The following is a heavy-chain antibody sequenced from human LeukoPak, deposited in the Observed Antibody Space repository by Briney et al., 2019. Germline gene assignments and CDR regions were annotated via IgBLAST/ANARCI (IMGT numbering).Heavy chain of an antibody. CDR2: ISGSGGST. CDR3: AKGQMATDYYSDMDV. Sequence: GSLTLTCAASGFTISSYAMSWVRQAPGKGLEWVSAISGSGGSTYYADSMKGRFTISRDNSKNTLYLQMNSLRAEDTAVYYCAKGQMATDYYSDMDVWGQGTTVTVSS. D-gene: IGHD5-24*01. J-gene: IGHJ6*02. V-gene: IGHV3-23*01. CDR1: GFTISSYA.